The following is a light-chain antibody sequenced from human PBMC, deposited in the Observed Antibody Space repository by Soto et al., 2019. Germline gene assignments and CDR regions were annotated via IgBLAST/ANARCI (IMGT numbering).Light chain of an antibody. CDR1: SSDVGAYDF. V-gene: IGLV2-14*03. CDR3: SSYTTSSTRV. J-gene: IGLJ1*01. Sequence: QSVLTQPASVSGSPGQLITISCTGTSSDVGAYDFVSWYQQHPDKAPKLMIYEVSNRPSGVSHRFSGSKSVNTATLTISGLQAEDEADYYCSSYTTSSTRVFGTGTKVTVL. CDR2: EVS.